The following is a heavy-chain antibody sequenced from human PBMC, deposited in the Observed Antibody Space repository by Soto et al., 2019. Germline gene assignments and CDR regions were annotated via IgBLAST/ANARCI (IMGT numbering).Heavy chain of an antibody. V-gene: IGHV4-59*01. CDR1: GGSIRSYY. D-gene: IGHD5-18*01. CDR3: ARGAADTAMLAS. Sequence: TLSLTCTVSGGSIRSYYWTWIRHPPGKGLEWLGYIFYSGSTFYNPSLKSRVTISIHTSKSQFSLQLTSVTAADTAVYYCARGAADTAMLASWGKGTMVTVSS. CDR2: IFYSGST. J-gene: IGHJ4*02.